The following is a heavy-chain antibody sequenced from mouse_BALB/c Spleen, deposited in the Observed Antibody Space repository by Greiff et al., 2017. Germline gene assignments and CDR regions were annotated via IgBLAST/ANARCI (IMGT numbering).Heavy chain of an antibody. Sequence: LQQPGSELVRPGASVKLSCKASGYTFTSYWMHWVKQRPGQGLEWIGNIYPGSGSTNYDEKFKSKGTLTVDTSSSTAYMHLSSLTSEDSAVYYCTREEDGYPPWFAYWGQGTLVTVSA. D-gene: IGHD2-3*01. V-gene: IGHV1S22*01. CDR1: GYTFTSYW. CDR2: IYPGSGST. J-gene: IGHJ3*01. CDR3: TREEDGYPPWFAY.